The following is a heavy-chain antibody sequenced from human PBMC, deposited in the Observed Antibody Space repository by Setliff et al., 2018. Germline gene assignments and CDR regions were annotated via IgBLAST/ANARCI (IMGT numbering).Heavy chain of an antibody. CDR2: VHFGGDT. Sequence: ASETLSLTCTVSGGSISNYYWSWVRQSPGKGLEWIGFVHFGGDTNYNPSLKSRVTMSVDTSNNQFSLNLRSVTAADTAVYFCARQPSSGAYYNPRPYYFDYWGQGTLVTVSS. J-gene: IGHJ4*02. CDR1: GGSISNYY. D-gene: IGHD3-10*01. CDR3: ARQPSSGAYYNPRPYYFDY. V-gene: IGHV4-59*01.